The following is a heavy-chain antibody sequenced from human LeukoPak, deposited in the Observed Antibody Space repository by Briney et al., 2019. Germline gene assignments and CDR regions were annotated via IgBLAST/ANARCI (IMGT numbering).Heavy chain of an antibody. CDR3: ARERGAYSSSSGEDY. V-gene: IGHV4-61*02. CDR1: GGSISSGSYY. J-gene: IGHJ4*02. CDR2: IYTSGST. Sequence: PSQTLSLTCTVSGGSISSGSYYWSWIRQPAGKGLEWIGRIYTSGSTNYNPSLKSRVTISVDTSKNQFSLKLSSVTAADTAVYYCARERGAYSSSSGEDYWGQGTLVTVSS. D-gene: IGHD6-6*01.